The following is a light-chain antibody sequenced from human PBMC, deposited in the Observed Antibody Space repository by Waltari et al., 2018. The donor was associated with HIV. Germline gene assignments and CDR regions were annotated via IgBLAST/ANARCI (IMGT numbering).Light chain of an antibody. V-gene: IGKV3-15*01. CDR1: QSVRYN. CDR2: GAS. J-gene: IGKJ1*01. Sequence: EIVMTQSPATLSVSLGETATLSCRASQSVRYNLAWYQQKPGQAPRLLMYGASTRAAGIPARFSASGSGTAVTLAISSLLSEDFAIYYCQQYKIWPPWTFGQGTKVEIK. CDR3: QQYKIWPPWT.